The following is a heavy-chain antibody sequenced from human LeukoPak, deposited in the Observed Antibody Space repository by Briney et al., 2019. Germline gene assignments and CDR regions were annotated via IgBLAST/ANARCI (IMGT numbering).Heavy chain of an antibody. D-gene: IGHD3-22*01. V-gene: IGHV4-38-2*01. CDR3: RFVVITKRLYFDY. CDR1: GGSISSGYY. J-gene: IGHJ4*02. CDR2: IYHSGST. Sequence: SETLSLTCAVSGGSISSGYYWGWIRQPPGKGLEWIGSIYHSGSTYYNPSLKSRVTISVDTSKNQFSLKLSSVTAADTAVYYCRFVVITKRLYFDYWGQGTLVTVSS.